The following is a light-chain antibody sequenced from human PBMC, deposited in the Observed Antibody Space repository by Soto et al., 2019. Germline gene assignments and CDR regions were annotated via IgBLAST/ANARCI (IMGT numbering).Light chain of an antibody. J-gene: IGKJ4*01. V-gene: IGKV3-15*01. CDR3: QHYNEWHIT. Sequence: EKVMTQSPATLSVSPGQRATLSCRASQSVRSNLAWYQKKSGQAPRLLIYDASTRATGIPARFSGSGSGTEFTLIISNLRSEDFTFYCYQHYNEWHITHGGGPKLDI. CDR1: QSVRSN. CDR2: DAS.